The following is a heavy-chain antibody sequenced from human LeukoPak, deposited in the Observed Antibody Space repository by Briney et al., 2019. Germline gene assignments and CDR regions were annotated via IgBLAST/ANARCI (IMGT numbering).Heavy chain of an antibody. CDR3: TRDRWELHNWFDP. Sequence: PGGSLRLSCAGSGFTFSSYWMHWVRQAPGKGLVWVSRINSDGSTTTYADSVKGRFTISRDNVKNTVYLQMNSLRVEDTAVYYCTRDRWELHNWFDPWGQGTLVTVSS. J-gene: IGHJ5*02. CDR1: GFTFSSYW. D-gene: IGHD1-26*01. V-gene: IGHV3-74*01. CDR2: INSDGSTT.